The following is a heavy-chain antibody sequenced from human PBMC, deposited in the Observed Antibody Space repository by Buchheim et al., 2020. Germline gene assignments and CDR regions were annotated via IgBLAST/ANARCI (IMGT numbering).Heavy chain of an antibody. D-gene: IGHD3-22*01. CDR2: IDPSDSYT. V-gene: IGHV5-10-1*03. CDR3: ARMLRGLDSSGYYSLVDY. CDR1: GYSFTSYW. J-gene: IGHJ4*02. Sequence: EVQLVQSGAEVKKPGESLRISCKGSGYSFTSYWISWVRQMPGKGLEWMGRIDPSDSYTNYSPSFQGHVTISADKSISPAYLQWSSLKASDTAMYYCARMLRGLDSSGYYSLVDYWGQGTL.